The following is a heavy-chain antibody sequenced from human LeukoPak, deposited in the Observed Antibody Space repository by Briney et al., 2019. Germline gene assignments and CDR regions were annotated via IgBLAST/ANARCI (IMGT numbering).Heavy chain of an antibody. J-gene: IGHJ4*02. D-gene: IGHD5-18*01. CDR1: GGSISSYY. V-gene: IGHV4-4*07. CDR3: ARDVGGYNYGYSLDY. Sequence: SETLSLTCTVSGGSISSYYWNWIRQPAGKGLEWIGRIYTSGSTSYNSSLKSRVTMSVDTSKNQFSLRLSSVTAADTAVYYRARDVGGYNYGYSLDYWGQGTLVSVSS. CDR2: IYTSGST.